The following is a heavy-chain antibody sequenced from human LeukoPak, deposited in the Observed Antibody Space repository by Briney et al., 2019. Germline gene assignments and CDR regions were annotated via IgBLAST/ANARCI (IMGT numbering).Heavy chain of an antibody. D-gene: IGHD6-13*01. J-gene: IGHJ4*02. CDR1: GFTFSSYS. V-gene: IGHV3-21*01. CDR2: ISSSSSYI. Sequence: GGSLRLSCAASGFTFSSYSMNWVRQAPGKGLEWVSSISSSSSYIYYADSVKGRFTISRDNPKNTLYLQMNSLRAEDTAVYYCAKDREVPAAGTWGSIDYWGQGTLVTVSS. CDR3: AKDREVPAAGTWGSIDY.